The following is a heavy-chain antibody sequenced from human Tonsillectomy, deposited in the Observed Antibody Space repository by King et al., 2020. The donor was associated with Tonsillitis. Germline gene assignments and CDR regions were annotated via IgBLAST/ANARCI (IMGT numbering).Heavy chain of an antibody. CDR1: GYSFSSYG. Sequence: QLVQSGGEVKKPGASVKVSCKASGYSFSSYGVNWVRQAPGQGLEWMGWISDYNGFTNYAQKFKGRLTLTTDRPTRTAYMELRSLRSDDTAVYYCARGGDYDSSGYRNLNYYALDVWGQGTTVSVSS. CDR2: ISDYNGFT. V-gene: IGHV1-18*01. CDR3: ARGGDYDSSGYRNLNYYALDV. D-gene: IGHD3-22*01. J-gene: IGHJ6*02.